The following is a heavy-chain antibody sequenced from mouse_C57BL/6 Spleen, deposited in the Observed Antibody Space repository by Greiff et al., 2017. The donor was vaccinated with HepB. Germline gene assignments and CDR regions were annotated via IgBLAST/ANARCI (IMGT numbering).Heavy chain of an antibody. CDR3: AREVYSNYPYAMDY. CDR1: GFTFSSYA. V-gene: IGHV5-4*01. CDR2: ISDGGSYT. Sequence: DVMLVESGGGLVKPGGSLKLSCAASGFTFSSYAMSWVRQTPEKRLEWVATISDGGSYTYYPDNVKGRFTISRDNAKNNLYLQMNHLKSEDTAMYYCAREVYSNYPYAMDYWGQGTSVTVSS. D-gene: IGHD2-5*01. J-gene: IGHJ4*01.